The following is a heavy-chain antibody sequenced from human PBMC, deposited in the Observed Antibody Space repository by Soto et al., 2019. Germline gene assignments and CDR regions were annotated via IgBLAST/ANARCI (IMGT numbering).Heavy chain of an antibody. Sequence: PGGSLRISCAASGFTFSSYAMHWVRQAPGKGLEWVAVISYDGSNKYYADSVKGRFTISRDNSKNTLYLQMNSLRAEDTAVYYCARGTVTTYYYYGMDVWGQGTTVTVSS. CDR2: ISYDGSNK. CDR3: ARGTVTTYYYYGMDV. J-gene: IGHJ6*02. D-gene: IGHD1-1*01. V-gene: IGHV3-30-3*01. CDR1: GFTFSSYA.